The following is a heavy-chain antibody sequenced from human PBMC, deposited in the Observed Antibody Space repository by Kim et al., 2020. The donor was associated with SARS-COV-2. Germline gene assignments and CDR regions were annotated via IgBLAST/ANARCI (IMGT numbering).Heavy chain of an antibody. CDR3: AKAPYILTGYYMFYFDY. Sequence: GGSLRLSCAASGFTFSSYAMSWVRQAPGKGLEWVSAISGSGGSTYYADSVKGRFTISRDNSKNTLYLQMNSLRAEDTAVYYCAKAPYILTGYYMFYFDYWGQGTLVTVSS. CDR1: GFTFSSYA. D-gene: IGHD3-9*01. V-gene: IGHV3-23*01. CDR2: ISGSGGST. J-gene: IGHJ4*02.